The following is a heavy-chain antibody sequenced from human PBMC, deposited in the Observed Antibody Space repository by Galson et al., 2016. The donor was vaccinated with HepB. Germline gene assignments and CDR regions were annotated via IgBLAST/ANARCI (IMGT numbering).Heavy chain of an antibody. CDR3: ALVTIFGVFDY. Sequence: ETLSLTCTVSGGSISSYYRNWIRQPAGKGLEWIGRVYTSGGTNSNPSVKSRVTMSADTSRNQFSLKLSSVTAAETAVYYCALVTIFGVFDYWGQGALVTVSS. CDR2: VYTSGGT. CDR1: GGSISSYY. V-gene: IGHV4-4*07. J-gene: IGHJ4*02. D-gene: IGHD3-3*01.